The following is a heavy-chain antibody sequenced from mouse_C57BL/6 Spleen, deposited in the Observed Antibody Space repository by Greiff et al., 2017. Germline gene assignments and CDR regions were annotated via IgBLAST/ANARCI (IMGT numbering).Heavy chain of an antibody. D-gene: IGHD1-1*01. Sequence: VHVKHSGPELVKPGASVKISCKASGYTFTDYYMNWVKQSHGKSLEWIGDINPNNGGTSYNQKFKGKATLTVDKSSSTAYMELRSLTSEDSAVYYCARGPHYYGSSYGYFDYWGQGTTLTVSS. J-gene: IGHJ2*01. CDR1: GYTFTDYY. CDR3: ARGPHYYGSSYGYFDY. CDR2: INPNNGGT. V-gene: IGHV1-26*01.